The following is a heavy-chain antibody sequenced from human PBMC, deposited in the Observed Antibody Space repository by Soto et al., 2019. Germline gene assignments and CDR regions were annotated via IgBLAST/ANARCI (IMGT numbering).Heavy chain of an antibody. Sequence: ESLKVSLKASGHRFTRNWIAWVRQMPGKGLEWMGIIYPGDSDTKYSPAFQGQVTNSVDTSISTDYLQWGRMKASDTAMYYCARPPSAVTISSHGMDAWGQGTTVTVSS. D-gene: IGHD4-4*01. J-gene: IGHJ6*02. CDR2: IYPGDSDT. CDR3: ARPPSAVTISSHGMDA. V-gene: IGHV5-51*01. CDR1: GHRFTRNW.